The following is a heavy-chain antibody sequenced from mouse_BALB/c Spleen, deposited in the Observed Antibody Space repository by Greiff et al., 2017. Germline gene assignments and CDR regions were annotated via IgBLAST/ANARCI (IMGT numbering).Heavy chain of an antibody. CDR3: ARWDSSGHAMDY. CDR2: IYPGDGDT. D-gene: IGHD3-2*01. Sequence: VQLQQSGAELARPGASVKLSCKASGYTFTGYWMQWVKQRPGQGLEWIGAIYPGDGDTRYTQKFKGKATLTADKSSSTAYMQLSSLASEDSAVYYCARWDSSGHAMDYWGQGTSVTVSS. CDR1: GYTFTGYW. J-gene: IGHJ4*01. V-gene: IGHV1-87*01.